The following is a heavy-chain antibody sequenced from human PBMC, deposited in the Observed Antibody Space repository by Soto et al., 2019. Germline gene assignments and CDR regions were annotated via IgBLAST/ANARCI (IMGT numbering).Heavy chain of an antibody. Sequence: PSETLSLTCTVSGGSISSGDYYWSWIRQPPGKGLEWIGYIYYSGSTYYNPSLKSRVTISVDTSKNQFSLKLSSVTAADTAVYYCAGWRAAAANDAFDIWGQGTMVTVSS. D-gene: IGHD6-13*01. J-gene: IGHJ3*02. V-gene: IGHV4-30-4*01. CDR3: AGWRAAAANDAFDI. CDR2: IYYSGST. CDR1: GGSISSGDYY.